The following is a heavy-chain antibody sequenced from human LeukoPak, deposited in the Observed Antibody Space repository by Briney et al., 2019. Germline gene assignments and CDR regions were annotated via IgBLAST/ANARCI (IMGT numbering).Heavy chain of an antibody. J-gene: IGHJ3*02. CDR2: IYYSGST. CDR3: AAPYGSGSYSAFDI. Sequence: PSETLSLTCTVSGGSISSYYWSWIRQPPGKGLEWIGYIYYSGSTNYNPSLKSRVTISVDKSKNQFSLKLSSVTAADTAVYYCAAPYGSGSYSAFDIWGQGTMVTVSS. V-gene: IGHV4-59*12. CDR1: GGSISSYY. D-gene: IGHD3-10*01.